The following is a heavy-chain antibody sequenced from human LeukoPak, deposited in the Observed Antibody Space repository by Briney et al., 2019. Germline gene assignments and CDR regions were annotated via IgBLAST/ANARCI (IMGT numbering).Heavy chain of an antibody. D-gene: IGHD3-22*01. Sequence: SVKVSCKASGCTFSSYAISWVRQAPGQGLEWMGGIIPIFGTANYAQKFQGRVTITADKSTSTAYMELSSLRSEDTAVYYCARVGDSSGLDAFDIWGQGTMVTVSS. CDR1: GCTFSSYA. CDR2: IIPIFGTA. J-gene: IGHJ3*02. CDR3: ARVGDSSGLDAFDI. V-gene: IGHV1-69*06.